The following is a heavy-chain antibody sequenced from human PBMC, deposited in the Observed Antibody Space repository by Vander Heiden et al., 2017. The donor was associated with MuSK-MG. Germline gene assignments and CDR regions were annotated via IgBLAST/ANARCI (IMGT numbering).Heavy chain of an antibody. D-gene: IGHD3-22*01. CDR1: GGSISSGGYY. CDR3: ARWYYYDSSGNYFDY. CDR2: IYYSGST. Sequence: QAQLQESGPGLVKPSQTLFLTCTVSGGSISSGGYYWSWIRQHPGKGLEWIGYIYYSGSTYYNPSLKSRVTISVDTSKNQFSLKLSSVTAADTAVYYCARWYYYDSSGNYFDYWGQGTLVTVSS. J-gene: IGHJ4*02. V-gene: IGHV4-31*03.